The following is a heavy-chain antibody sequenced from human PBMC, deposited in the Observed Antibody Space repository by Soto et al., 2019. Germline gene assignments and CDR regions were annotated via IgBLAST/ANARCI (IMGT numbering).Heavy chain of an antibody. CDR3: AREGAQQLGYFDY. Sequence: QVQLVESGGGVVQSGRSLRLSCAASGFTFSSYGMHWVRQAPGKGLEWVAVIWYDGSNKYYADSVKGRFTISRDNSKNTLYLQMNSLRAEDTAVYYCAREGAQQLGYFDYWGQGTLVTVSS. J-gene: IGHJ4*02. D-gene: IGHD6-13*01. CDR1: GFTFSSYG. V-gene: IGHV3-33*01. CDR2: IWYDGSNK.